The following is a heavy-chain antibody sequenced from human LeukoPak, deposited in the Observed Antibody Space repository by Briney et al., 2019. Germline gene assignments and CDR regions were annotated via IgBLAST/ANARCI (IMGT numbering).Heavy chain of an antibody. V-gene: IGHV4-30-4*01. D-gene: IGHD2-2*02. Sequence: SETLSLTCTVSGGSISSGDYYWSWIRQPPGKGLEWIGYIYYSGSTYSNPSLKSRVTISVDTSENQFSLKLSSVTAADTAVYYCARLGYCSSTSCYTLQGWFDPWGQGTLVTVSS. CDR1: GGSISSGDYY. CDR3: ARLGYCSSTSCYTLQGWFDP. J-gene: IGHJ5*02. CDR2: IYYSGST.